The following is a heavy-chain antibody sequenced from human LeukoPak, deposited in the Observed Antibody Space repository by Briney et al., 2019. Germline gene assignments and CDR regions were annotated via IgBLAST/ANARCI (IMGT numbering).Heavy chain of an antibody. CDR2: INPNSGGT. CDR3: GRGELNFDY. CDR1: GYTFTGYY. V-gene: IGHV1-2*02. J-gene: IGHJ4*02. Sequence: ASVNVSCKSSGYTFTGYYMHWLRQATAQGLERVGLINPNSGGTNNAHKFQGRGTITMDTSISTAYMELSMLRSDDAEVYYCGRGELNFDYWGQGTLVTVSS. D-gene: IGHD1-26*01.